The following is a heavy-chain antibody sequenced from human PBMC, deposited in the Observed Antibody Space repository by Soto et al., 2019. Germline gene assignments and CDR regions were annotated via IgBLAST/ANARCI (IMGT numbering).Heavy chain of an antibody. CDR1: GGSFSGYY. V-gene: IGHV4-34*01. CDR2: INHSGST. D-gene: IGHD1-1*01. Sequence: QVQLQQWGAGLLKPSETLSLTCAVYGGSFSGYYWSWIRQPPGKGLEWIGEINHSGSTNYNPSSKSRVTISVNTSKNQFSLKLSSVTAADTAVYYCARWNALAGTTRYYYYYGMDVWGQGTTVTVSS. CDR3: ARWNALAGTTRYYYYYGMDV. J-gene: IGHJ6*02.